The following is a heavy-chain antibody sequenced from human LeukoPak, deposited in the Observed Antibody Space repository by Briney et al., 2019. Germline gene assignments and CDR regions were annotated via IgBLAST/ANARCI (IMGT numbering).Heavy chain of an antibody. CDR2: INLSGRT. CDR3: ARGRGLGYCSSTSCYYSNWFDP. V-gene: IGHV4-34*01. J-gene: IGHJ5*02. CDR1: GGSFSGYY. D-gene: IGHD2-2*01. Sequence: SETLSFTAAVYGGSFSGYYWGWIPQPQGKGLKWIGEINLSGRTNYNPSLKSRVTISVDTSKNQFSLKLSSVTAADTAVYYCARGRGLGYCSSTSCYYSNWFDPWVQGTLVSVCS.